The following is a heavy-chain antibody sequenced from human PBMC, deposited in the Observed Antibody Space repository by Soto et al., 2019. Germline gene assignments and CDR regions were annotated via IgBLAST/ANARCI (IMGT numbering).Heavy chain of an antibody. CDR2: IKQDGSEK. D-gene: IGHD3-16*02. V-gene: IGHV3-7*01. CDR3: ARDAGVWGSYRSDY. CDR1: GFTFSSYW. Sequence: PGGSLRLSCAASGFTFSSYWMSWVRQAPGKGLEWVANIKQDGSEKYHVDSVKGRFTISRDNAKNSLYLQMNSLRAEDTAVYYCARDAGVWGSYRSDYWGQGTLVTVSS. J-gene: IGHJ4*02.